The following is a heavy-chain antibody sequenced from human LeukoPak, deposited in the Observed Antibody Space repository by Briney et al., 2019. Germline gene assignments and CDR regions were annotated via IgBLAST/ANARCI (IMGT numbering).Heavy chain of an antibody. Sequence: GGSLRLSCAASGFTFSSYWMSWVRQAPGKGLECVANIKQDGSEKYYVDSVKGRFTISRDNAKNSLYLQMNSLRAEDTAVYYCARSGRSGWSGELDYWGQGTLVTVSS. CDR3: ARSGRSGWSGELDY. J-gene: IGHJ4*02. CDR1: GFTFSSYW. V-gene: IGHV3-7*01. CDR2: IKQDGSEK. D-gene: IGHD6-19*01.